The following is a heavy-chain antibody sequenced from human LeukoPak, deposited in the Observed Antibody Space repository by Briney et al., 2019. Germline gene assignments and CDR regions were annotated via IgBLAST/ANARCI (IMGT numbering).Heavy chain of an antibody. CDR3: ARDLCSGGSCYFDY. CDR2: ISYSGST. J-gene: IGHJ4*02. Sequence: SETLSLTCTVSGGSISNYYWSWIRHPPGKGLEWIAYISYSGSTNYNPSLKSRVTISVDKSKNQFSLKLSSVTAADTAVYYCARDLCSGGSCYFDYWGQGTLVTVSS. D-gene: IGHD2-15*01. CDR1: GGSISNYY. V-gene: IGHV4-59*12.